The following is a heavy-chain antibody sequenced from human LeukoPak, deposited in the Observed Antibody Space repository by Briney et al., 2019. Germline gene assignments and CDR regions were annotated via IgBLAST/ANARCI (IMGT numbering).Heavy chain of an antibody. CDR3: ARGGGGSYFDY. CDR1: GSSISSYY. V-gene: IGHV4-59*01. D-gene: IGHD1-26*01. Sequence: SETLSLTCTVSGSSISSYYWSWIRQPPGKGLEWIAYIYYSGSTNYNPSLKSRVTISVDTSKNQFSLNLSSVTAADTAVYYCARGGGGSYFDYWGQGTLVTVSS. J-gene: IGHJ4*02. CDR2: IYYSGST.